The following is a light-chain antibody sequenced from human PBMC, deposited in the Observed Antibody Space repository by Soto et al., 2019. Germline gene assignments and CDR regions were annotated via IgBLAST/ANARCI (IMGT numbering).Light chain of an antibody. CDR3: QQYGGSPWT. CDR1: QSVSSNY. J-gene: IGKJ1*01. V-gene: IGKV3-20*01. CDR2: GAS. Sequence: VLTQSPGTLSLSPGERATLSCRASQSVSSNYLAWYQQKPGQAPRLLIYGASSRATGIPDRFSGSGSGTHFALTISRLEPEDFAVYYCQQYGGSPWTFGQGTKVEMK.